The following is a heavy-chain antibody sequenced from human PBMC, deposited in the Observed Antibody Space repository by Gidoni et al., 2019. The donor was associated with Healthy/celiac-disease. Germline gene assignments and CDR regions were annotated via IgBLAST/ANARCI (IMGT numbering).Heavy chain of an antibody. J-gene: IGHJ4*02. CDR1: GYTITEVS. Sequence: QVQLVQSGAEGKKPGAAVKVSCKVSGYTITEVSMHWVRQAPGKGLEWMGGFDPEDGETIYAQKFQGRVTMTEDTSTDTAYMELSSLRSEDTAVYYCATGGPWFLVVTHAYGYWGQGTLVTVSS. CDR2: FDPEDGET. CDR3: ATGGPWFLVVTHAYGY. D-gene: IGHD2-15*01. V-gene: IGHV1-24*01.